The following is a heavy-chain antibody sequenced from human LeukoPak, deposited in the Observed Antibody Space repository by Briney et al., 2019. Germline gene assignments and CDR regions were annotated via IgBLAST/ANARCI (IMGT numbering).Heavy chain of an antibody. Sequence: SVKVSCTASGGTFSSYAISWVRQAPGQGLEWMGGIIPIFGTANYAQKFQGRVTITADESTSTAYMELSSLRSEDTAVYYCARDGMSGSYLGVDYWGQGTLVTVSS. CDR3: ARDGMSGSYLGVDY. J-gene: IGHJ4*02. CDR2: IIPIFGTA. V-gene: IGHV1-69*01. D-gene: IGHD1-26*01. CDR1: GGTFSSYA.